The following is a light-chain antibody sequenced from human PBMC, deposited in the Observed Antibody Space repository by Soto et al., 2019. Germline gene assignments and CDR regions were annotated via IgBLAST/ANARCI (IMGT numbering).Light chain of an antibody. CDR3: CSYTGKRTLLV. CDR1: SSDVGGYNY. Sequence: QSALTQPASVSGSPGQSITISCTGTSSDVGGYNYVSWYQQHPGKAPKLMIYDVSNRPSGVSNRFSGSKSGNTASPPISGGPADNQADDYFCSYTGKRTLLVFVRGLTLSVL. V-gene: IGLV2-14*01. CDR2: DVS. J-gene: IGLJ2*01.